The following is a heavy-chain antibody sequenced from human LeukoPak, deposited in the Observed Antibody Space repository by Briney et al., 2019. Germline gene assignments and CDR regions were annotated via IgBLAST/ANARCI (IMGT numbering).Heavy chain of an antibody. D-gene: IGHD2-21*01. V-gene: IGHV3-33*01. CDR2: IWYDGSNE. Sequence: QPGRSLRLSCAASGFTFSSYGMQWVRQAPDKGLEWVGVIWYDGSNEFYADSVKGRFIISRDNSKNTLYLQMNSLRDEDTAVYYCAREFRTAYGATCHLDYWGQGTLVTVSS. J-gene: IGHJ4*02. CDR1: GFTFSSYG. CDR3: AREFRTAYGATCHLDY.